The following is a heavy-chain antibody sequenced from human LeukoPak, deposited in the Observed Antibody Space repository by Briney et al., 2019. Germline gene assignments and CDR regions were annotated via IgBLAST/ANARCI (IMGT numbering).Heavy chain of an antibody. D-gene: IGHD1/OR15-1a*01. V-gene: IGHV4-4*07. CDR1: GGSISGYY. Sequence: SETLSLTCTVSGGSISGYYWTWIRQPAGKGLEWIARIYTDGTTDYNSSLKSRFTMSIDTSKNQFSLKLSSVTAADTAVYYCAKVYSWNNVFNPWGQGTLVTVSS. CDR2: IYTDGTT. J-gene: IGHJ5*02. CDR3: AKVYSWNNVFNP.